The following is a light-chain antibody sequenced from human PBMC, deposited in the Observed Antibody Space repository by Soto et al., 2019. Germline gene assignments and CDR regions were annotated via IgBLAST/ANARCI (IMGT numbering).Light chain of an antibody. CDR2: EAI. J-gene: IGLJ2*01. CDR3: CSYAGSNTFVV. CDR1: NSDVGLYNL. Sequence: QSVLTQPASVSGSPGQSITISCTGTNSDVGLYNLVSWYHQHPGKAPKLMIYEAIKRPSGVSNRFSGSKSGNTASLTISGLQAEDEGDYYCCSYAGSNTFVVFGGGTKVTVL. V-gene: IGLV2-23*02.